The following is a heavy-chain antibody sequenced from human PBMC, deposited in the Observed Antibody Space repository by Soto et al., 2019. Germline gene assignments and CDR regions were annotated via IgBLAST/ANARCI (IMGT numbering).Heavy chain of an antibody. V-gene: IGHV4-31*03. D-gene: IGHD3-10*01. CDR3: ASRGNYYYGSGSNDAFDI. CDR1: GGSISSGGYY. CDR2: IYYSGST. J-gene: IGHJ3*02. Sequence: QVQLQESGPGLVKPSQTLSLTCTVSGGSISSGGYYWSWIRQHPGKGLEWIGYIYYSGSTYYNPSLQSRVTISVDTAKTQFSLKLSSVTASDTAVYYCASRGNYYYGSGSNDAFDIWGQGTMVTVSS.